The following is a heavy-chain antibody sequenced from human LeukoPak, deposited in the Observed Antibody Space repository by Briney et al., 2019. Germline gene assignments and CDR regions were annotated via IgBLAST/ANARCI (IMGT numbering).Heavy chain of an antibody. CDR3: ARDRYARYSSSGYSVDY. CDR2: IWYDGSNK. CDR1: GFTFSSYS. J-gene: IGHJ4*02. Sequence: GGSLRLSCAASGFTFSSYSMHWVRQAPGKGLEWVAVIWYDGSNKYYADSVKGRFTISRDNSKNTLYLQMNSLRDEDTAVYYCARDRYARYSSSGYSVDYWGQGTLVTVS. V-gene: IGHV3-33*01. D-gene: IGHD6-13*01.